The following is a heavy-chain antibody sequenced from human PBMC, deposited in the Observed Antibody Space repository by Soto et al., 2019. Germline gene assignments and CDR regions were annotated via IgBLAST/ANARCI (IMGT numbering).Heavy chain of an antibody. Sequence: EVQLVQSGAEVKKPGESLRISCKGSGYSFTTYWINWVRQMPGKGLEWMGGIDPRDSYTNYSPSFQGHVTISADKSISTAYLQCSSLKASDTAMYSCPTLCRGGDCSYYYSSGMDVWGHGTTVTVSS. D-gene: IGHD2-21*02. CDR1: GYSFTTYW. J-gene: IGHJ6*02. CDR2: IDPRDSYT. V-gene: IGHV5-10-1*01. CDR3: PTLCRGGDCSYYYSSGMDV.